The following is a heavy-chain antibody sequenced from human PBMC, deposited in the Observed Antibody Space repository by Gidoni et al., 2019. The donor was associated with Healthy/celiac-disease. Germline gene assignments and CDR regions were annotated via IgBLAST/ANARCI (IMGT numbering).Heavy chain of an antibody. CDR1: GFTFDDYA. Sequence: EVQLVESGGGLVQPGRSLRLSCAASGFTFDDYAMHWVRQAPGKGLEWVSGISWNSGSIGYADSVKGRFTISRDNAKNSLYLQMNSLRAEDTALHYCAKVSQWLAWDGGLDYWGQGTLVTVSS. CDR2: ISWNSGSI. J-gene: IGHJ4*02. CDR3: AKVSQWLAWDGGLDY. D-gene: IGHD3-22*01. V-gene: IGHV3-9*01.